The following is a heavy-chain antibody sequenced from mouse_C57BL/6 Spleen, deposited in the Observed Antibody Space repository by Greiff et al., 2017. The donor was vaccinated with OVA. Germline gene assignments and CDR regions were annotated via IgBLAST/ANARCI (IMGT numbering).Heavy chain of an antibody. CDR1: GYTFTSYW. J-gene: IGHJ3*01. CDR2: IDPSDSET. Sequence: QVQLQQPGAELVRPGSSVKLSCKASGYTFTSYWMHWVKQRPIQGLEWIGNIDPSDSETHYNQKFKDKATLTVDKSSSTAYMQLSSLPSEDSAVYGGASSGGAKLGRFAYWGQGTLVTVSA. V-gene: IGHV1-52*01. D-gene: IGHD4-1*01. CDR3: ASSGGAKLGRFAY.